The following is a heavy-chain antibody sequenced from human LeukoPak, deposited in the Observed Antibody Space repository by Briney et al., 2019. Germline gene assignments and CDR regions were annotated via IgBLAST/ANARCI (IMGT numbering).Heavy chain of an antibody. CDR1: GYTFTGYY. D-gene: IGHD6-6*01. Sequence: GASVKVSCKASGYTFTGYYMHWVRQAPGQGLEWMGWINPNSGGTNYAQKFQGRVTMTRDTSISTAYMELSGLRSDDTAVYYCARGSRYLAARPNNWFDPWGQGTLVTVSS. V-gene: IGHV1-2*02. J-gene: IGHJ5*02. CDR2: INPNSGGT. CDR3: ARGSRYLAARPNNWFDP.